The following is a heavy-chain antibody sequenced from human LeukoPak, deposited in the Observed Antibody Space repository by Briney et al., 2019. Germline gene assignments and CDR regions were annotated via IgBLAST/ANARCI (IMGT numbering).Heavy chain of an antibody. CDR3: AKSTHCSSTSCYAPHYYYYMDV. CDR2: INPNSGGT. V-gene: IGHV1-2*02. J-gene: IGHJ6*03. D-gene: IGHD2-2*01. CDR1: GYTFTGYY. Sequence: ASVKVSCKASGYTFTGYYMHWVRQAPGQGLELMGWINPNSGGTNYAQKFQGRVTMTRDTSFSTAYMELSRLRSDDTAVYYCAKSTHCSSTSCYAPHYYYYMDVWGKGTTVTVSS.